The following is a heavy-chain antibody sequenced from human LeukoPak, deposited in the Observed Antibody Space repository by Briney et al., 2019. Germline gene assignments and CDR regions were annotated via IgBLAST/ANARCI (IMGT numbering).Heavy chain of an antibody. V-gene: IGHV1-18*01. Sequence: ASVKVSCKASGYTFSTYSISWVRQAPGQGLEWVGSIIPYNGDTNSAENLQGRVTLTTDTSTSTAYLEPRSLKSDDTAVYYCAREGGGNDFFDFWGQGSLVIVSS. CDR2: IIPYNGDT. D-gene: IGHD1-1*01. CDR3: AREGGGNDFFDF. J-gene: IGHJ4*02. CDR1: GYTFSTYS.